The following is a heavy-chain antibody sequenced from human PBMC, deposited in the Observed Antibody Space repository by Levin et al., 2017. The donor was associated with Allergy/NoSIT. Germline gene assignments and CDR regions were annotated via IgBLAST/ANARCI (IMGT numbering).Heavy chain of an antibody. CDR2: IYPGDSDT. D-gene: IGHD5-18*01. J-gene: IGHJ3*02. CDR3: ARLAMNAFDI. V-gene: IGHV5-51*01. Sequence: VASVKVSCKGSGYSFTSYWIGWVRQMPGKGLEWMGIIYPGDSDTRYSPSFQGQVTISADKSISTAYLQWSSLKASDTAMYYCARLAMNAFDIWGQGTMVTVSS. CDR1: GYSFTSYW.